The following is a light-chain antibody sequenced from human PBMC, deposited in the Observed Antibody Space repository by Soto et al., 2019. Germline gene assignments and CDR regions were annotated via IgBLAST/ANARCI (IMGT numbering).Light chain of an antibody. J-gene: IGKJ1*01. Sequence: DIPMTQSPSSLSASVGDRVTITCQASQDINNFLNWYQQRPGKAPKLLIYDASNLQTGVPSRFSGSAAGTDFTFTISSLQPEDIATYYCQQYDDVPPTFGQGTKVEIK. CDR3: QQYDDVPPT. CDR1: QDINNF. CDR2: DAS. V-gene: IGKV1-33*01.